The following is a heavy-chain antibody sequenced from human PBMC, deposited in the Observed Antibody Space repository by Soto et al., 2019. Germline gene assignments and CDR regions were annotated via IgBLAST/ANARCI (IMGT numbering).Heavy chain of an antibody. J-gene: IGHJ4*02. V-gene: IGHV4-39*01. CDR2: IYYDGNT. CDR3: ARSSITPRLFLYPFDY. D-gene: IGHD6-6*01. Sequence: SETLSLTCTVSGGSITSSSHYWGWIRQPPGKGLECIGNIYYDGNTYYNPSLKSRVTISLDTSKNQFSLRLNSVTAADTAVYYCARSSITPRLFLYPFDYWGQGTLVTVSS. CDR1: GGSITSSSHY.